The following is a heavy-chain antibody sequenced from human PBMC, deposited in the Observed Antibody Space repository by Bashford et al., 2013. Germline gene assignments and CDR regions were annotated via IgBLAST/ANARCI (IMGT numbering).Heavy chain of an antibody. CDR3: ARDFPARRDPADYYYYGMDV. V-gene: IGHV1-69*13. CDR2: IIPIFGTA. CDR1: GYTFTGYY. D-gene: IGHD5-24*01. J-gene: IGHJ6*02. Sequence: SVKVSCKASGYTFTGYYMHWVRQAPGQGLEWMGGIIPIFGTANYAQKFQGRVTITADESTSTAYMELSSLRSEDTAVYYCARDFPARRDPADYYYYGMDVWGQGTTVTVSS.